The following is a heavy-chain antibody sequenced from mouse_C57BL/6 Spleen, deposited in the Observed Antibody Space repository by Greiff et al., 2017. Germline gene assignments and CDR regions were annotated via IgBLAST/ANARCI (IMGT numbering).Heavy chain of an antibody. V-gene: IGHV1-64*01. CDR1: GYTFTSYW. D-gene: IGHD1-1*01. CDR3: ARRDGSSSDWYFDV. CDR2: IHPNSGST. Sequence: VQLQQPGAELVKPGASVKLSCKASGYTFTSYWMHWVKQRPGQGLEWIGMIHPNSGSTNYNEKFKSKATLTVDKSSSTAYMQLSSLTSEDSAVYYCARRDGSSSDWYFDVWGTGTTVTVSS. J-gene: IGHJ1*03.